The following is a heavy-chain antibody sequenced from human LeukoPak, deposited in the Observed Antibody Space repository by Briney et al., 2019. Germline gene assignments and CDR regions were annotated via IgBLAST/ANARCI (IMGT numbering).Heavy chain of an antibody. CDR3: TSTFFVGSGHPNNWFDP. J-gene: IGHJ5*02. V-gene: IGHV1-69*13. D-gene: IGHD6-19*01. CDR1: GGTFSSYA. CDR2: IIPIFGTA. Sequence: SVKVSCKASGGTFSSYAISWVRQAPGQGLEWMGGIIPIFGTANYAQKFQGRVTITADESTSTAYMELSSLRSEDTAVYYCTSTFFVGSGHPNNWFDPWGQGTLVTVSS.